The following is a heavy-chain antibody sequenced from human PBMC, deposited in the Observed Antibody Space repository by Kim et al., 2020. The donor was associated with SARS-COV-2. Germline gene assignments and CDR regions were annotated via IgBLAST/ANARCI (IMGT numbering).Heavy chain of an antibody. D-gene: IGHD5-12*01. V-gene: IGHV4-39*01. Sequence: NPSLKSRVTISVDTSKNQFSLKLSSVTAADTAVYYCARRYRDGYGFDYWGQGTLVTVSS. J-gene: IGHJ4*02. CDR3: ARRYRDGYGFDY.